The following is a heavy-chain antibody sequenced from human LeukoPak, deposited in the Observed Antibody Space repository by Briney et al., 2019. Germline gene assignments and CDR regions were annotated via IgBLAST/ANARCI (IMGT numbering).Heavy chain of an antibody. J-gene: IGHJ3*02. Sequence: SETLSLTCIVSGDSISRHYWSWLRQPPGKGLEWIGYISYSGSTRYNPSFQSRVTISMEMSKTHFSLKLTSVTAADTAVYYCTRLLNNDKAGDLDTFDIWGPGTMVTVSS. CDR1: GDSISRHY. D-gene: IGHD4-17*01. V-gene: IGHV4-59*08. CDR2: ISYSGST. CDR3: TRLLNNDKAGDLDTFDI.